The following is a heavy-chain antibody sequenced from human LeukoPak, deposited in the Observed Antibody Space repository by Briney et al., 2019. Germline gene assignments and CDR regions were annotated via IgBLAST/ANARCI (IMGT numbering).Heavy chain of an antibody. D-gene: IGHD2-2*01. J-gene: IGHJ3*02. CDR2: IIPIFGTA. V-gene: IGHV1-69*13. CDR3: AREWATDIVVVPAANWPGDAFDI. Sequence: ASVNVSCKASGGTFSRYAISWVRQAPGQGLEWMGGIIPIFGTANYAQKFQGRVTITADESTSTAYMELSSLRSEDTAVYYCAREWATDIVVVPAANWPGDAFDIWGQGTMVTVSS. CDR1: GGTFSRYA.